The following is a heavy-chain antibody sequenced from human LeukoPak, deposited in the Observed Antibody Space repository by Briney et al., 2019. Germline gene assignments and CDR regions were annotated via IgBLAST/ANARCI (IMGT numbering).Heavy chain of an antibody. V-gene: IGHV4-4*09. D-gene: IGHD3-9*01. CDR3: ARSISNSPSSRIYYYYMDV. Sequence: KPSETLSLTCTVSGGSISSYYWSWIRQPPGKGLEWIGYIYTSGSTNYNPSLKSRVTISVDTSKNQFSLKLSSVTVADTAVYYCARSISNSPSSRIYYYYMDVWGKGTTVTVSS. J-gene: IGHJ6*03. CDR2: IYTSGST. CDR1: GGSISSYY.